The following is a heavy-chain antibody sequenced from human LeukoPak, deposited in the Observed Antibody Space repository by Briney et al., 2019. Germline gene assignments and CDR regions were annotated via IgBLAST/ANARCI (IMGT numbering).Heavy chain of an antibody. V-gene: IGHV4-39*01. Sequence: PSETLSLTCTVSGVSISSSNSYWGWIRQPPGKGLEWIGSIYYSGNTYYNPSLKSRVTISVDTSKNQFSLKLTSVTAADTAVYYCARIPRVVPAAFSFDYWGQGTLVTVSS. CDR3: ARIPRVVPAAFSFDY. J-gene: IGHJ4*02. D-gene: IGHD2-2*01. CDR1: GVSISSSNSY. CDR2: IYYSGNT.